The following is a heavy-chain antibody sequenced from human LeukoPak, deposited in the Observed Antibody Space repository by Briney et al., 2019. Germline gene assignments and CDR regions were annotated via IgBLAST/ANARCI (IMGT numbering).Heavy chain of an antibody. CDR1: GYTFTGHF. Sequence: ASVKVSCRTSGYTFTGHFMHWVRQAPGQGVEWMGWINANSGGTKYAQKFQDRVTMTRDTSISTIYMELSWLTFDDTAVYFCARIVGSPSFDYWGQGTLVTVSS. D-gene: IGHD3-16*02. CDR3: ARIVGSPSFDY. J-gene: IGHJ4*02. CDR2: INANSGGT. V-gene: IGHV1-2*02.